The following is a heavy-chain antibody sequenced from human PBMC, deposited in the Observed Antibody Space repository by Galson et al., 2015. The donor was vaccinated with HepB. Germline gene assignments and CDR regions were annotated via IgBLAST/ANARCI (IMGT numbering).Heavy chain of an antibody. D-gene: IGHD2-2*01. CDR1: GGTFSSYT. V-gene: IGHV1-69*02. Sequence: SVKVSCKASGGTFSSYTISWVRQAPGQGLEWMGRIIPILGIANYAQKFQGRVTITADKSTSTAYMELSSLRSEDTAVYYCASGRGCSSTSCPPDWFDPWGQGTLVTVSS. CDR3: ASGRGCSSTSCPPDWFDP. J-gene: IGHJ5*02. CDR2: IIPILGIA.